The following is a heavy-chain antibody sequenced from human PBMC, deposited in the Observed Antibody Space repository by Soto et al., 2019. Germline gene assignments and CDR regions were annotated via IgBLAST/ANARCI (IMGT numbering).Heavy chain of an antibody. Sequence: SETLSLTCAVYGGSFSGYYWSWIRQPPGKGLEWIGETNHSGSTNYNPSLTSRVTISVEKSKNQFTLKLSSVTEADTAVYYCARLLDSTVTRSPTYSYYGMEVWGQGPTVT. CDR2: TNHSGST. D-gene: IGHD4-17*01. V-gene: IGHV4-34*01. CDR3: ARLLDSTVTRSPTYSYYGMEV. J-gene: IGHJ6*02. CDR1: GGSFSGYY.